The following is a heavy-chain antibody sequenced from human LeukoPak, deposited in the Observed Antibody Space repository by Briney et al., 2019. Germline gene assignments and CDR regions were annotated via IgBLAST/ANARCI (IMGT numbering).Heavy chain of an antibody. CDR2: ISDRGYST. V-gene: IGHV3-23*01. CDR1: GFTFSNYG. Sequence: GESLRLSCAASGFTFSNYGMSWVRQAPGKGLEWVSVISDRGYSTHSADSVKGRFTISRDNSKNTLYLQMNSLRAEDTALYYCAKVVTKWELLSFDYWGQGILVTVSS. CDR3: AKVVTKWELLSFDY. J-gene: IGHJ4*02. D-gene: IGHD1-26*01.